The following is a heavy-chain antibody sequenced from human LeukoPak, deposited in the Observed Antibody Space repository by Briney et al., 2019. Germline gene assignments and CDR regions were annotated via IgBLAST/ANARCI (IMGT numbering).Heavy chain of an antibody. CDR3: ARDWEILTGIDCFDP. CDR1: GYTFTSYG. D-gene: IGHD3-9*01. J-gene: IGHJ5*02. CDR2: VSGDNDDT. Sequence: ASVKVSCKASGYTFTSYGIRWVRQAPGQGLEWMGWVSGDNDDTNYAQKFKGRLTVTTDTSTSTAYMELRSLRSDDTAVYYCARDWEILTGIDCFDPWGQGTVVIVSS. V-gene: IGHV1-18*01.